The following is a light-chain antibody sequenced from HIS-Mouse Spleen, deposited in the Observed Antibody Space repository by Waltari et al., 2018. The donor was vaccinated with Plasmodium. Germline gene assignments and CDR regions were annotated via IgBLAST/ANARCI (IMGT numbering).Light chain of an antibody. CDR2: EGS. CDR1: SSDVGSYTL. CDR3: CSYAGSSTYV. J-gene: IGLJ1*01. Sequence: QSALTQPASVSGSPGQSITISCTGTSSDVGSYTLASWYQHHPGKAPKLMIYEGSKRPSGVSNRFSGSKSGNTASLTISGLQAEDEADYYCCSYAGSSTYVFGTGTKVTVL. V-gene: IGLV2-23*01.